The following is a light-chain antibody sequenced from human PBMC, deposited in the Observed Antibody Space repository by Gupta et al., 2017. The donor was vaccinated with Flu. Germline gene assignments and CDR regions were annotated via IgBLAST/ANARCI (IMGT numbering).Light chain of an antibody. CDR3: QAWDSSTAV. Sequence: TCAGDKLGDKYACWYQQKPGHSPVLVIYQDSKRPSGIPERFAGSNSGNTATLPISGTQAMDEADYYCQAWDSSTAVFGAGTKVTVL. J-gene: IGLJ1*01. CDR1: KLGDKY. V-gene: IGLV3-1*01. CDR2: QDS.